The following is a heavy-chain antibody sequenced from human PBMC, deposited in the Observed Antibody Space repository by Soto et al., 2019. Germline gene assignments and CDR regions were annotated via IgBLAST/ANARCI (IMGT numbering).Heavy chain of an antibody. D-gene: IGHD2-15*01. V-gene: IGHV4-34*01. CDR3: ARGVGEMVVAATQNYGMDV. CDR2: INHSGST. Sequence: SETLSLTCAVYGGSFSGYYWSWIRQPPGKGLEWIGEINHSGSTNYNPSLKSRVTISVDTSKNQFSLKLSSVTAADTAVYYCARGVGEMVVAATQNYGMDVWGQGTTVTVSS. J-gene: IGHJ6*02. CDR1: GGSFSGYY.